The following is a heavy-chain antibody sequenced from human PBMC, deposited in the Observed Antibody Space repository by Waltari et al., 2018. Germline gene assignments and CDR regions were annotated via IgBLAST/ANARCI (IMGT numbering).Heavy chain of an antibody. D-gene: IGHD6-19*01. V-gene: IGHV4-39*07. CDR3: ARDSSSPQSRGWYGDYYYDGMDV. Sequence: QLQLQESGPGLVKPSETLSLTCTVSGGSISSSRYYWGWIRQPPGKGLEWIGSIYYSGRTDYNPSLKSRGTTAVETTNNQCTLKLSCVTAADTAVYDCARDSSSPQSRGWYGDYYYDGMDVWGQGTTVTVSS. CDR1: GGSISSSRYY. J-gene: IGHJ6*02. CDR2: IYYSGRT.